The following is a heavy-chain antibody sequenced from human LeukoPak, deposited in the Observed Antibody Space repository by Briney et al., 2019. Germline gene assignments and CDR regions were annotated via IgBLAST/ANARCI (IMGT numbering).Heavy chain of an antibody. J-gene: IGHJ4*02. Sequence: GESLKISCKGSGYSFTSYWIGWVRHMPGKGLEWMGIIYPGDSDTRYSPSFQGQVTISADKSISTAYLQWSSLKASDTAMYYCARLSSYGDYPYYFDYWGQGTLVTVSS. V-gene: IGHV5-51*01. CDR3: ARLSSYGDYPYYFDY. CDR2: IYPGDSDT. CDR1: GYSFTSYW. D-gene: IGHD4-17*01.